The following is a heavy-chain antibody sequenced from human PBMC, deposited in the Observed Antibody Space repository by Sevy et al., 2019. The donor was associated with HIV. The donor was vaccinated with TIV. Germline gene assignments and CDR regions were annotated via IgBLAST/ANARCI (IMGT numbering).Heavy chain of an antibody. CDR1: GGSISSSSYY. CDR2: IYYSGST. Sequence: SETLSLTCTVSGGSISSSSYYWGWIRQPPGKGLEWIGSIYYSGSTYYHPSLKSRVTISVDTSKNQFSLKLSSVTAADTAVYYCARQDCSSTSCYRFDPWGQGTLVTVSS. D-gene: IGHD2-2*02. CDR3: ARQDCSSTSCYRFDP. J-gene: IGHJ5*02. V-gene: IGHV4-39*01.